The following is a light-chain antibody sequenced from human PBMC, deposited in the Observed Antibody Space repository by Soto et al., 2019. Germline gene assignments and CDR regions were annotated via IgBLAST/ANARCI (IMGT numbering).Light chain of an antibody. Sequence: QSALTQPASVSGSPGQSITISCIGTSRDVGGSNYVSWYQHHPHRAPKLLIYEVSYRPSGVSSRFSGSKSGNTASLTISGLQAEDEADYYCSSYTSSNTLEVFGVGTKVTVL. CDR3: SSYTSSNTLEV. CDR1: SRDVGGSNY. V-gene: IGLV2-14*01. J-gene: IGLJ1*01. CDR2: EVS.